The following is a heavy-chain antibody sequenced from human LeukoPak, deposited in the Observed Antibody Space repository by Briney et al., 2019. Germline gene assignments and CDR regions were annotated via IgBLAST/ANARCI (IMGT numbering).Heavy chain of an antibody. CDR2: ISGFGGST. D-gene: IGHD5-12*01. CDR1: GFTFSTRA. Sequence: PGGSLRLSCAASGFTFSTRAMTWVRQAPGKGLEWVSTISGFGGSTYYADSVKGRFTISRDNSKNTLYLQMNSLRAEDTAVYHCAKGGHRSPFDYWGQGTLVTVSS. CDR3: AKGGHRSPFDY. V-gene: IGHV3-23*01. J-gene: IGHJ4*02.